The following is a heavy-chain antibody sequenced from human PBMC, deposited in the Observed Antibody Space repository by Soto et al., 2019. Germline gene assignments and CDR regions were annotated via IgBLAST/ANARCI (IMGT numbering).Heavy chain of an antibody. J-gene: IGHJ6*02. Sequence: PGESLKISREGSGHSFTSYWISWVRPMPGKGLAGMGGIDLSVSYTNYSPSFRGHVTNSPDKSTSTASLQWSSLKASDTGMCHCAIINREGVPAAMPRAGSYYGMDVWGQGTTVTVSS. D-gene: IGHD2-2*01. CDR2: IDLSVSYT. V-gene: IGHV5-10-1*01. CDR1: GHSFTSYW. CDR3: AIINREGVPAAMPRAGSYYGMDV.